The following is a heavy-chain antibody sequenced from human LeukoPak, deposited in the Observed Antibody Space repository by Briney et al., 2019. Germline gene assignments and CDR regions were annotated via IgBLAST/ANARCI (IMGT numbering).Heavy chain of an antibody. Sequence: GGSLRLSCAASGFTFSSYTMNWVRQAPGKGLEWVSYISSGNSNIYYADSVKGRFTISRDNAKNSLYLQMNSLRAEDTAVYYCAKDHVTMVRGVIDAFDIWGQGTMVTVSS. J-gene: IGHJ3*02. CDR3: AKDHVTMVRGVIDAFDI. D-gene: IGHD3-10*01. CDR2: ISSGNSNI. V-gene: IGHV3-48*01. CDR1: GFTFSSYT.